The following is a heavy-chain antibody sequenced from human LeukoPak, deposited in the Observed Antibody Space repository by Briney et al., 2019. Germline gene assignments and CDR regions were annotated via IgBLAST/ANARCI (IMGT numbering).Heavy chain of an antibody. CDR3: ARDDCSGGSCYWFDP. J-gene: IGHJ5*02. CDR1: GYTFTSYA. Sequence: ASVKVSCKASGYTFTSYAMHWVRQAPGQRLEWMGWINAGNGNTKYSQEFQGRVTITRDTSASTAYMELSSLRSDDTAVYYCARDDCSGGSCYWFDPWGQGTLVTVSS. CDR2: INAGNGNT. D-gene: IGHD2-15*01. V-gene: IGHV1-3*01.